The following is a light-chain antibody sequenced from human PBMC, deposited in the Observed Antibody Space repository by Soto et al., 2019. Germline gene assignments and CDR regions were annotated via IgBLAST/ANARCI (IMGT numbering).Light chain of an antibody. CDR2: FGS. Sequence: DRVMTHTPLSGPVTPGEPASSSCRSSQSLLYNNTYNYLDWYVQKPGQSPQLLIYFGSNRAPGAPDRFSGSGSGTDFTLKINRVEAEDVGTYYCMQALQSLTFGQGTRLEIK. CDR1: QSLLYNNTYNY. CDR3: MQALQSLT. V-gene: IGKV2-28*01. J-gene: IGKJ5*01.